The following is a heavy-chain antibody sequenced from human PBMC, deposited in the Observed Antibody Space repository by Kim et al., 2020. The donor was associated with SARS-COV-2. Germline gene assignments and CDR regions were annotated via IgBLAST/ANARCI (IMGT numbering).Heavy chain of an antibody. CDR2: INHSGST. J-gene: IGHJ5*02. CDR1: GGSFSGYY. V-gene: IGHV4-34*01. Sequence: SETLSLTCAVYGGSFSGYYWSWIRQPPGKGLEWIGEINHSGSTNYNPSLKSRVTISVDTSKNQFSLKLSSVTAADTAVYYCARWIRASVVSRFDPWGQGTLVTVSS. D-gene: IGHD3-10*01. CDR3: ARWIRASVVSRFDP.